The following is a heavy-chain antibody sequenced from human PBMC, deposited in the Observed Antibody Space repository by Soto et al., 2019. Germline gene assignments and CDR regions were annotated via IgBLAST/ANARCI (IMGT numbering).Heavy chain of an antibody. CDR1: GFTFSSYA. Sequence: EVQLLESGGGLVQPGGSLRLSCAASGFTFSSYAMSWVRQAPGKGLEWVSAISGSGGSTYYADSVKGRFTISRDNSKNTLYLQMNSLRAEDTAVDYCASGSYYYYYGMDVWGQGTTVTVSS. CDR3: ASGSYYYYYGMDV. CDR2: ISGSGGST. D-gene: IGHD5-12*01. V-gene: IGHV3-23*01. J-gene: IGHJ6*02.